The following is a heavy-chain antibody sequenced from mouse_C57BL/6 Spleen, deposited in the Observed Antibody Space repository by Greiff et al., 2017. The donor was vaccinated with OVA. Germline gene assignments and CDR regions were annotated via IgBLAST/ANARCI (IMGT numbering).Heavy chain of an antibody. CDR2: INPSNGGT. CDR3: ATTVVADWYFDV. D-gene: IGHD1-1*01. V-gene: IGHV1-53*01. J-gene: IGHJ1*03. CDR1: GYTFTSYW. Sequence: QVQLQKPGTELVKPGASVKLSCKASGYTFTSYWMHWVKQRPGQGLEWIGNINPSNGGTNYNEKFKSKATLTVDKSSSTAYMQLSSLTSEDSSVYYCATTVVADWYFDVWGTGTTVTVSS.